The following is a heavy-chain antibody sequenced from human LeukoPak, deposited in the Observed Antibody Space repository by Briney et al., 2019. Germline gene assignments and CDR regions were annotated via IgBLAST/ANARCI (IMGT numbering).Heavy chain of an antibody. V-gene: IGHV3-74*03. D-gene: IGHD3-3*01. CDR3: STPWSY. CDR2: ISPDGSIT. CDR1: GLTLRTYW. Sequence: GGSLRLSCAASGLTLRTYWMHWVRQGPDKGLVWLSCISPDGSITKYADSVKGRFTISRDNAKNTLYLQMNSLTVEDTALYYCSTPWSYWGQGTPVTVSS. J-gene: IGHJ4*02.